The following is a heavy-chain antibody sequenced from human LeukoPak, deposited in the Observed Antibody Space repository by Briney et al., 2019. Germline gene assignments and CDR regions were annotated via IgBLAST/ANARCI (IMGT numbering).Heavy chain of an antibody. CDR2: ISGSDGST. CDR1: GFTFSSYA. D-gene: IGHD3-9*01. CDR3: AKDNYDILDY. Sequence: GGSLRLSCAASGFTFSSYAMTWVRQAPGKGLEWVSAISGSDGSTYYADSVKGRFTISRDNAKNSLYLQMNSLRAEDTALYYCAKDNYDILDYWGQGTLVTVSS. J-gene: IGHJ4*02. V-gene: IGHV3-23*01.